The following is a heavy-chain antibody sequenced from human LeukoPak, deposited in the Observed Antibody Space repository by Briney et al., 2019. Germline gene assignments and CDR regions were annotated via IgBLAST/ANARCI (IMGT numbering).Heavy chain of an antibody. J-gene: IGHJ1*01. V-gene: IGHV3-30*18. Sequence: GGSLRLSCAASGFTFSSYGMHWVRQAPGKGLEWVAVISYDGSNKYYADSVKGRFTISRDNSKNTLYLQMNSLRAEDTAVYYCAKESIAAAEWSSGYFQHWGQGTLVTVSS. CDR3: AKESIAAAEWSSGYFQH. D-gene: IGHD6-13*01. CDR1: GFTFSSYG. CDR2: ISYDGSNK.